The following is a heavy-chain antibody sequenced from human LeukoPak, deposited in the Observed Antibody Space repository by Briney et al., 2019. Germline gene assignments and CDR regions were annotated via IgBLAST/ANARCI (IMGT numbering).Heavy chain of an antibody. J-gene: IGHJ4*02. CDR3: ARESESYYYGSGFDY. V-gene: IGHV1-18*01. CDR1: GYTFTSYG. Sequence: GASVKVSCKASGYTFTSYGISWVRQAPGQGLEWMGWISAYNGNTNYAQKLQGRVTMTTDTSTSTAYMGLRSLRSDDTAVYYCARESESYYYGSGFDYWGQGTLVTVSS. CDR2: ISAYNGNT. D-gene: IGHD3-10*01.